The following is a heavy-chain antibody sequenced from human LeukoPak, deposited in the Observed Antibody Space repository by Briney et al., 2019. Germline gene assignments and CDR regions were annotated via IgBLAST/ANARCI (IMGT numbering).Heavy chain of an antibody. J-gene: IGHJ4*02. D-gene: IGHD2-21*02. CDR1: GYTFTSYY. V-gene: IGHV1-2*02. Sequence: GASVNVSFKASGYTFTSYYMHWVRQAPGQGLEGMGWINLNSGGTNYAQKFQGRVTMTRDTSISAAYMELSRLGSDDTAVYYCARVAGGDWYYFDFWGQGTLVTVSS. CDR2: INLNSGGT. CDR3: ARVAGGDWYYFDF.